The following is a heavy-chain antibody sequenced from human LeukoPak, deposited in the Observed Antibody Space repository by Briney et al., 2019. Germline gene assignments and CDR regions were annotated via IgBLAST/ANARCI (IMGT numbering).Heavy chain of an antibody. J-gene: IGHJ5*02. CDR3: AREGGGSYSRGWFDP. CDR2: IYYSGST. Sequence: PSETLSLTCTVSGGSISSSSYYWGWIRQPPGKGLEWIGSIYYSGSTYYNPSLKSRVTISVDTSDNQFSLSLTSLTAADTAVYYCAREGGGSYSRGWFDPWGQGTLVAVSS. CDR1: GGSISSSSYY. D-gene: IGHD1-26*01. V-gene: IGHV4-39*07.